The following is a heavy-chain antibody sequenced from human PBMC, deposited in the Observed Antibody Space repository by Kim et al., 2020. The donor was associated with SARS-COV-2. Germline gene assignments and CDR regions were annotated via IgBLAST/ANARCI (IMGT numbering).Heavy chain of an antibody. D-gene: IGHD3-10*01. J-gene: IGHJ4*02. Sequence: NPSLKSRVTISVDTSKNQFSLKLSSVTAADTAVYYCARTFYYYGSGSYVYWGQGTLVTVSS. V-gene: IGHV4-34*01. CDR3: ARTFYYYGSGSYVY.